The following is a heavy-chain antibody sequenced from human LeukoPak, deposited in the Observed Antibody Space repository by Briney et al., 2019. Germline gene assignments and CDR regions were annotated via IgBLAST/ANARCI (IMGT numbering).Heavy chain of an antibody. CDR1: GFTFSSYA. Sequence: GGSLRLSCAASGFTFSSYAMSWVRQAPGKGLEWVSAISGSGGSTYYADSVKGRFTISRDNSKNTLYLQMNSLRAEDTALYYCAKDRLELRDYYYGMDVWGQGTTVTVSS. CDR3: AKDRLELRDYYYGMDV. J-gene: IGHJ6*02. V-gene: IGHV3-23*01. CDR2: ISGSGGST. D-gene: IGHD1-7*01.